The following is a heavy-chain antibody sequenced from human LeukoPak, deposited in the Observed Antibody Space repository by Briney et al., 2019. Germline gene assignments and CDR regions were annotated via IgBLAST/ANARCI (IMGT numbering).Heavy chain of an antibody. CDR3: ARRKFHNVSGGRVFDY. CDR1: GGSISSYY. CDR2: IYYSGST. V-gene: IGHV4-59*08. D-gene: IGHD3-16*01. J-gene: IGHJ4*02. Sequence: PSETLSLTCTVSGGSISSYYWSWIRQPPGKGLEWIGYIYYSGSTNYNPSLKSRVTISVDTSKNQFSLKLSSVTAADTAVYYCARRKFHNVSGGRVFDYWGQGTLVTVSS.